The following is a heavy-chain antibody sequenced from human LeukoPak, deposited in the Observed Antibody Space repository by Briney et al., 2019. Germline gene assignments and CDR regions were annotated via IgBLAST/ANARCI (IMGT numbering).Heavy chain of an antibody. V-gene: IGHV3-30-3*01. CDR1: GFTFSSYA. J-gene: IGHJ4*02. CDR3: AREPSEPYYFDY. Sequence: GGSLRLSCAASGFTFSSYAMHWVRQAPGKGLEWVALISFDGSNKYYADSVKGRFTISRDISKSTLFLQMNSLRAEDTAVYYCAREPSEPYYFDYWGQGTLVTVSS. D-gene: IGHD1-26*01. CDR2: ISFDGSNK.